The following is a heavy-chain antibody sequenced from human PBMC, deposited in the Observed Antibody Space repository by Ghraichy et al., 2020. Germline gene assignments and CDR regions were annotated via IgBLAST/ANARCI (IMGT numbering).Heavy chain of an antibody. V-gene: IGHV3-66*01. CDR3: VKPNSDWLGAFYH. J-gene: IGHJ3*01. CDR2: IYIGGST. D-gene: IGHD6-19*01. CDR1: GFTVSNSY. Sequence: GGSLRLSCAASGFTVSNSYMSWVRQAPGGGLEWVAIIYIGGSTYYVDSVKGRFAIFRDGSENTLFLQMSSLRADDTATYYCVKPNSDWLGAFYHWGQGTMVTVSS.